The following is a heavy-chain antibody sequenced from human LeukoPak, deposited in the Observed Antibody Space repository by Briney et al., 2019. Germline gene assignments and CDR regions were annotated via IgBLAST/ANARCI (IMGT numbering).Heavy chain of an antibody. CDR2: IYSGGST. V-gene: IGHV3-53*01. J-gene: IGHJ4*02. CDR1: GFTVCSNY. CDR3: ARDCSSTSCYDY. Sequence: GGSLRLSCAASGFTVCSNYMSWVRQAPGKGLEWVSVIYSGGSTYYADSVKGRFTISRDNSKNTLYLQMNSLRAEDTAVYYCARDCSSTSCYDYWGQGTLVTVSS. D-gene: IGHD2-2*01.